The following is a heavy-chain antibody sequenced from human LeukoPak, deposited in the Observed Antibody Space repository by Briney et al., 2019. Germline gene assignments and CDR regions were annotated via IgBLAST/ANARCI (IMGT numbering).Heavy chain of an antibody. CDR3: ARVATDGGGFDP. Sequence: GGSLRLSCAASGITFSSYSMNWVRQAPGKGLEWISYLSSDNYTIYYADSVKGRFIISRDNAKDSLYLQMNSLRAEDTAVYYCARVATDGGGFDPWGQGTLVTVSS. CDR2: LSSDNYTI. V-gene: IGHV3-48*01. CDR1: GITFSSYS. J-gene: IGHJ5*02. D-gene: IGHD3-16*01.